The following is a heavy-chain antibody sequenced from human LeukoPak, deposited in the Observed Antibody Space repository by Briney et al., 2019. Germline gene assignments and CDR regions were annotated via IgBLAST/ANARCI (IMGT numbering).Heavy chain of an antibody. V-gene: IGHV3-7*01. CDR3: ARVGSGYKYGYRDGFYHYYYMDV. D-gene: IGHD5-18*01. Sequence: GGSLRLSCAASGFTFNNYWMNWVRQAPGKGLEWVANIKQNGSEKYYVDSVKGRFTISRDNAKNSLYLQMNNLRAEDTAVYYCARVGSGYKYGYRDGFYHYYYMDVWGKGTAVTISS. CDR1: GFTFNNYW. J-gene: IGHJ6*03. CDR2: IKQNGSEK.